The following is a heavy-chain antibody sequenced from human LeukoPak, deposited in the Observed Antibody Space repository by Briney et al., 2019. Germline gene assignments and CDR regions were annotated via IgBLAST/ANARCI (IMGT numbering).Heavy chain of an antibody. V-gene: IGHV1-2*02. Sequence: ASLKLSCETSGYTFTAYYMYWLRQAPGQGLECMGWIYPNSGGTGYARNFQGRVTMTRATYVSTIYMEPSRLRSDDTAVYYCTRDGVSTTPDFDYWGQGTLVTVSS. CDR1: GYTFTAYY. D-gene: IGHD2-8*01. J-gene: IGHJ4*02. CDR2: IYPNSGGT. CDR3: TRDGVSTTPDFDY.